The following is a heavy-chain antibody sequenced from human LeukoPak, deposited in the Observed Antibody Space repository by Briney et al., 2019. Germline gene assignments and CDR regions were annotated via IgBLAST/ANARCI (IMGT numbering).Heavy chain of an antibody. V-gene: IGHV3-21*01. CDR3: AGGSWLRLFDY. D-gene: IGHD5-12*01. CDR1: GFTFSSYS. Sequence: GSLRLSCAASGFTFSSYSMNWVRQAPGKGLEWVSSISSSSSYIYYADSVKGRFTISRDNAKNSLYLQMNSLRAEDTAVYYCAGGSWLRLFDYWGQGTLVTVSS. CDR2: ISSSSSYI. J-gene: IGHJ4*02.